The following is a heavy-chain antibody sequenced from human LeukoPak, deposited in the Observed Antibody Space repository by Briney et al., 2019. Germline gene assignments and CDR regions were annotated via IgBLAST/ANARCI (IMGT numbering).Heavy chain of an antibody. CDR3: ARLAAAGRAGFDI. V-gene: IGHV3-23*01. CDR1: GFTFSSYG. J-gene: IGHJ3*02. D-gene: IGHD6-13*01. Sequence: GGTLRLSCAASGFTFSSYGMSWVRQAPGKGLEWVSAISGSGGSTYYADSVKGRFTISRDNAKNSLYLQMNSLRAEDTAVYYCARLAAAGRAGFDIWGQGTMVTVSS. CDR2: ISGSGGST.